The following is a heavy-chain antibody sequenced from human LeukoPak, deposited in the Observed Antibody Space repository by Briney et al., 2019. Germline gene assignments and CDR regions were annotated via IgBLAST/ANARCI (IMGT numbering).Heavy chain of an antibody. V-gene: IGHV3-15*05. CDR2: IKSKPDGGTT. Sequence: GGSLRLSCAASGFTFSNAWMNWVRQAPGKGLEWVGRIKSKPDGGTTDYAAPVKGRFTISRDDSKSTVYLQMNSLRAEDTAMYYCTREIGYDGISWGSDYWGQGTLVTVSS. J-gene: IGHJ4*02. D-gene: IGHD4-23*01. CDR1: GFTFSNAW. CDR3: TREIGYDGISWGSDY.